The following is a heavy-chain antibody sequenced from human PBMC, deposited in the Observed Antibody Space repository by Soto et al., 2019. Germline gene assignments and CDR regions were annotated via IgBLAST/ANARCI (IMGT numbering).Heavy chain of an antibody. V-gene: IGHV4-31*11. CDR2: ISYSGPT. D-gene: IGHD3-10*01. CDR3: ARDGRVRGVPFGVDV. Sequence: SETLSLTCAVSGDSIISGDYYWIWIRQHPGKGLEWIGSISYSGPTYYNPALRSRVTMSLDTSKNEFSLNLTSVTAADTAMYYCARDGRVRGVPFGVDVWGQGTTVTVSS. J-gene: IGHJ6*02. CDR1: GDSIISGDYY.